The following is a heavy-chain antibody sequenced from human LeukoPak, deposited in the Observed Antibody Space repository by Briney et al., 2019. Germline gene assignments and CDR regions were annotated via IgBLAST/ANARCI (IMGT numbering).Heavy chain of an antibody. Sequence: GGSLRLSCAASGFTFSSYAMSWVRQAPGKGLEWVPAISGSGGSTYYADSVKGRFTISRDNSKNTLYLQMNSLRAEDTAVYYCEKDTHGDYIGIFDIWAQGKRDSVSS. CDR2: ISGSGGST. CDR1: GFTFSSYA. D-gene: IGHD4-17*01. V-gene: IGHV3-23*01. J-gene: IGHJ3*02. CDR3: EKDTHGDYIGIFDI.